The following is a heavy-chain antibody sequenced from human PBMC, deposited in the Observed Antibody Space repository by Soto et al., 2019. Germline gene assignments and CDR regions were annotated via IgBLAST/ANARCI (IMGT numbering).Heavy chain of an antibody. V-gene: IGHV3-30-3*02. CDR3: AKFVKAPCYGY. CDR1: GFTHSSYA. CDR2: ISYDGSNK. D-gene: IGHD2-2*01. J-gene: IGHJ4*02. Sequence: PGRSLRLSCAAAGFTHSSYAMHWVRQAPGKGPEWVAVISYDGSNKYYADSVKGRFTISRDNSKNTLYLQRNILTAEDTAVYYCAKFVKAPCYGYWDQGTLVTVST.